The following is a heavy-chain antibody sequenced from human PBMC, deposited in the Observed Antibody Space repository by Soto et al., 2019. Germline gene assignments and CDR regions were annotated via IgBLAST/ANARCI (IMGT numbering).Heavy chain of an antibody. Sequence: PGWSLRLSCSASGFTFSSYAMHWVRQAPGKGLEYVSAISSNGGSTYYADSVKGRFTISRDNSKNTLYLQMSSLRAEDTAVYYCVKVVSSSSRMDVWGQGTTVTVSS. V-gene: IGHV3-64D*06. D-gene: IGHD6-6*01. J-gene: IGHJ6*02. CDR2: ISSNGGST. CDR3: VKVVSSSSRMDV. CDR1: GFTFSSYA.